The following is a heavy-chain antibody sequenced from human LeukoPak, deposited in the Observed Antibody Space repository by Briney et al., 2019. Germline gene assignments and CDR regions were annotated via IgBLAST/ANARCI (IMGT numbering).Heavy chain of an antibody. J-gene: IGHJ3*02. CDR3: TRDYARFGESDAFDI. CDR1: GFTFGDYA. Sequence: GGSLRLSCTASGFTFGDYAMSWLRQAPGKGLEWVGFIRSKAYGGTTEYAASVKGRFTISRDDSKSIAYLQMNSLKTEDTAVYYCTRDYARFGESDAFDIWGQGTMVTVSS. D-gene: IGHD3-10*01. V-gene: IGHV3-49*03. CDR2: IRSKAYGGTT.